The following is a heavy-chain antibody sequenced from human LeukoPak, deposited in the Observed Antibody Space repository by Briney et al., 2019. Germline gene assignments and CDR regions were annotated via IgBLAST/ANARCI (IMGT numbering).Heavy chain of an antibody. CDR1: GGSISSSSYY. CDR3: ARRAYSSSYFDY. V-gene: IGHV4-30-4*08. J-gene: IGHJ4*02. Sequence: SETLSLTCTVSGGSISSSSYYWGWIRQPPGKGLEWIGYIYYSGSTYYNPSLKSRVTISVDTSKNQFSLKLSSVTAADTAVYYCARRAYSSSYFDYWGQGTLVTVSS. CDR2: IYYSGST. D-gene: IGHD6-13*01.